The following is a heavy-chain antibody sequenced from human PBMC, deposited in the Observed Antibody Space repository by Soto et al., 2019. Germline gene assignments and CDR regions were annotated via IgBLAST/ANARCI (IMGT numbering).Heavy chain of an antibody. Sequence: PSETLSLTCTVSGGSISSYYWSWIRQPPGKGLEWIGYIYYSGSTNYNPSLKSRVTISVDTSKNQFSLKLSSVTAADTAVYYCARLLTYGGNSYFDYWGQGTLVTVSS. CDR2: IYYSGST. D-gene: IGHD4-17*01. J-gene: IGHJ4*02. CDR3: ARLLTYGGNSYFDY. V-gene: IGHV4-59*08. CDR1: GGSISSYY.